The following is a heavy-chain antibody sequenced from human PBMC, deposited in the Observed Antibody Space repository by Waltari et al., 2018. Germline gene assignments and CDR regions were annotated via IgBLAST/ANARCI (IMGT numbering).Heavy chain of an antibody. D-gene: IGHD3-10*01. CDR1: GFSFSSYW. V-gene: IGHV3-7*01. CDR3: ARDPAFGAFDF. CDR2: IKQDGSDK. J-gene: IGHJ3*01. Sequence: EVQLVESGGGLVHPGGSLRLSCAASGFSFSSYWMSWVHKAPGKGLEWVASIKQDGSDKHYMDSVNGRFTISRDNTKNSLYLQMNSLRPDDTAVYFCARDPAFGAFDFWGQGTVVTVSS.